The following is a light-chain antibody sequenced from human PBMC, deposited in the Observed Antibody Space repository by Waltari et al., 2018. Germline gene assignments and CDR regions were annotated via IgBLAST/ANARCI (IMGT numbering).Light chain of an antibody. CDR2: EIN. J-gene: IGLJ2*01. Sequence: QSALTQPPSASGSPGQSVTISCTATSTNVGGVDSVSWYQQHPGTAPKRMIYEINKRPSGVPNRFSGSRSGNTASLTVSGLRPEDEADYYCSSYAGSNRVIFGGGTKLTVL. CDR3: SSYAGSNRVI. V-gene: IGLV2-8*01. CDR1: STNVGGVDS.